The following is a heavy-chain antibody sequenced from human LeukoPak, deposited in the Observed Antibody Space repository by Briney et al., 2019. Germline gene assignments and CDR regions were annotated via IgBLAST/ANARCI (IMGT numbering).Heavy chain of an antibody. CDR1: GFTFSSYA. CDR3: ASMQVYCSSTSCYDIGMDV. CDR2: ISYDGSNK. J-gene: IGHJ6*04. V-gene: IGHV3-30-3*01. D-gene: IGHD2-2*01. Sequence: GGSLRLSCAASGFTFSSYAMHWVRQAPGKGLEWEAVISYDGSNKYYADSVKGRFTISRDNSKNTLYLQMNSLRAEDTAVYYCASMQVYCSSTSCYDIGMDVWGKGTTVTVSS.